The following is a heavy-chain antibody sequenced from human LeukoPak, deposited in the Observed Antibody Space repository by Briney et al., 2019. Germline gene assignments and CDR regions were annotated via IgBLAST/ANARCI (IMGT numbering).Heavy chain of an antibody. D-gene: IGHD4-23*01. J-gene: IGHJ4*02. CDR2: IYHSGST. V-gene: IGHV4-38-2*02. CDR3: ARALDYGGNSVGIDY. CDR1: GYSISSGYY. Sequence: SETLSLTCTVSGYSISSGYYWGWIRQPPGKGLEWMGSIYHSGSTYYNPSLKSRVTISVDTSKNQFCLKLSSVPAADTAVYYCARALDYGGNSVGIDYWGQGTLVSVSS.